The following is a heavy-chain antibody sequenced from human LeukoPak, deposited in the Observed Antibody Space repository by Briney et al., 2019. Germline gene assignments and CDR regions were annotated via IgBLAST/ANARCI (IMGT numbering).Heavy chain of an antibody. D-gene: IGHD3-10*01. Sequence: GGSLRLSCAASRFTLGTYWMSWVRQAPGKGLEWVANIKQDGNEKYYVDSVEGRFTISRDNAKNSLYLQMSSLRVEDTAVYYCARVRATDDAFDIWGQGTMVTVSS. CDR1: RFTLGTYW. CDR2: IKQDGNEK. J-gene: IGHJ3*02. CDR3: ARVRATDDAFDI. V-gene: IGHV3-7*04.